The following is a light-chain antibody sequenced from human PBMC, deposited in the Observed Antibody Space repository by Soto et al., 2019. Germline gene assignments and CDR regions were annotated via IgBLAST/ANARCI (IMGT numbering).Light chain of an antibody. V-gene: IGLV1-44*01. CDR3: AAWDDSLNGLWV. J-gene: IGLJ3*02. CDR1: SYNIGSNT. CDR2: SNN. Sequence: QSVLTQPPSASGTPGQRVTISCSGSSYNIGSNTVNWYQQLPGTAPKLLIYSNNQLPDGVSDRFSGSKSGTSSSLAISGLQSEDDAAYYCAAWDDSLNGLWVFGGGTKLTVL.